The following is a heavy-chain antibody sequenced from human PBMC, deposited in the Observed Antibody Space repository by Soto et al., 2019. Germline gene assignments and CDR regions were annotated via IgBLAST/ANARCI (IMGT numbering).Heavy chain of an antibody. CDR2: INHSGST. Sequence: PSETLSLTCAVYGGSFSGYYWSWIRQPPGKGLEWIGEINHSGSTNYNPSLKSRVTISVDTSKNQFSLKLSSVTAADTAVYYCARGGRYSSSPFDYWGQGTLVTVS. CDR1: GGSFSGYY. D-gene: IGHD6-6*01. J-gene: IGHJ4*02. V-gene: IGHV4-34*01. CDR3: ARGGRYSSSPFDY.